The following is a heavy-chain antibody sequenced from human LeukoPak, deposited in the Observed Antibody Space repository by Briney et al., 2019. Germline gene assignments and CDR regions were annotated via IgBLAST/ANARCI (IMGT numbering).Heavy chain of an antibody. CDR2: IEGDGSGT. V-gene: IGHV3-23*03. Sequence: GGSLRLSCGASGFTFRNYAMTWVRQAPGKGLEWVSSIEGDGSGTYYTDSTRGRFIVSRDNSKNTLFLQMNRLRAEDAAVYYCAKDSVSQNGIFDPFDIWGQGTLVTVSS. D-gene: IGHD2-15*01. CDR3: AKDSVSQNGIFDPFDI. J-gene: IGHJ3*02. CDR1: GFTFRNYA.